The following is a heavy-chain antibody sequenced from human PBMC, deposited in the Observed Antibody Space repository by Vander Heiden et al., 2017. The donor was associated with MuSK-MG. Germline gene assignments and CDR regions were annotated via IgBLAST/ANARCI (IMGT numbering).Heavy chain of an antibody. D-gene: IGHD3-22*01. CDR2: IYSGGST. V-gene: IGHV3-53*01. J-gene: IGHJ4*02. Sequence: EVQLVESGGGLIQPGGSLRLSCAASGFTVSSNYMSWVGQAPGKGLEWVSVIYSGGSTYYADSVKGRFTISRDNSKNTLYLQMNSLRAEDTAVYYCARDLLTYYYDSSGDWGQGTLVTVSS. CDR1: GFTVSSNY. CDR3: ARDLLTYYYDSSGD.